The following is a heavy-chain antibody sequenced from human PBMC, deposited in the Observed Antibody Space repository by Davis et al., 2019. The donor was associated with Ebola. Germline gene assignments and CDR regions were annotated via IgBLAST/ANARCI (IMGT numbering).Heavy chain of an antibody. CDR3: ASFMTTVTTGWFDP. CDR1: GGSVSSGSYY. J-gene: IGHJ5*02. D-gene: IGHD4-11*01. V-gene: IGHV4-61*01. Sequence: MPSETLSLTCTVSGGSVSSGSYYWSWIRQPPGKGLEWIGYIYYSGSTNYNPSLKSRVTISVDTSKNQFSLKLSSVAAADTAVYYCASFMTTVTTGWFDPWGQGTLVTVSS. CDR2: IYYSGST.